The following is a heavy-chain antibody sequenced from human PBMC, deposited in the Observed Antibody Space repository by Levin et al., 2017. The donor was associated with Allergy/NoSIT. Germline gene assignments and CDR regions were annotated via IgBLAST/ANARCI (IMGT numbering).Heavy chain of an antibody. CDR2: IHYSGST. J-gene: IGHJ4*02. CDR3: ARAARGAH. Sequence: AGGSLRLSCTVSGASINSHYWSWIRQPPGKGLEWIGYIHYSGSTIYSPSLRGRVTISKDTSKNQIYLNLRSVTAADTAIYYCARAARGAHWGQGTLVTVSA. V-gene: IGHV4-59*11. D-gene: IGHD1-26*01. CDR1: GASINSHY.